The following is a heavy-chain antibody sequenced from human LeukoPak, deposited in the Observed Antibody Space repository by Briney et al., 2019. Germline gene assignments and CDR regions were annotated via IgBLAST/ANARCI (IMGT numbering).Heavy chain of an antibody. CDR2: ITGSSDYI. CDR3: ARDAPNWGHAFDS. Sequence: PGGSLRLSRVASGFTFSSYAMNWVRQAPGKGVEGVSCITGSSDYIEYAESVKGRFTISRDNAKNSLYLEMNRLKAEDTAVYYCARDAPNWGHAFDSWGQGTMVTVSS. D-gene: IGHD7-27*01. CDR1: GFTFSSYA. V-gene: IGHV3-21*01. J-gene: IGHJ3*02.